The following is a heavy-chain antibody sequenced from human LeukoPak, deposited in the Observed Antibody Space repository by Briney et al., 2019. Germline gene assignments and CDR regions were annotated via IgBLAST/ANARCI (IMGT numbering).Heavy chain of an antibody. D-gene: IGHD6-13*01. CDR1: GFTFSSYA. V-gene: IGHV3-23*01. CDR3: EKDPQLLLEDPYYFGY. J-gene: IGHJ4*02. Sequence: PGGSLRLSCAASGFTFSSYAMSWVRQAPGKGLEWVSAISCSGGSTYYADSVKGRFTISRDNSKNTLYLQMNSLRAEDKAVYCCEKDPQLLLEDPYYFGYWGQGPLVPVSS. CDR2: ISCSGGST.